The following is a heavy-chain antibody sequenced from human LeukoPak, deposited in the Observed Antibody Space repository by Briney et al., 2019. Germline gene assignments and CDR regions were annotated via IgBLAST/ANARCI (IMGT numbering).Heavy chain of an antibody. D-gene: IGHD1-26*01. CDR3: ARDRIVGATSDWFDP. CDR1: GGSISSYY. V-gene: IGHV4-4*07. J-gene: IGHJ5*02. CDR2: IYTSGST. Sequence: PSETLSLTCTVSGGSISSYYWSWIRQPAGKGLEWIGRIYTSGSTNYNPSLKSRVTMSVDTSKNQFSLKLSSVTAADTAVYYCARDRIVGATSDWFDPWGQGTLVTVSS.